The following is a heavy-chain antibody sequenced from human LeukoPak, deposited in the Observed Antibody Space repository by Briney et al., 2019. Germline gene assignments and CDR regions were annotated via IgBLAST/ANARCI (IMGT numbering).Heavy chain of an antibody. D-gene: IGHD3-10*01. CDR3: AAYRSFHFTDN. J-gene: IGHJ4*02. CDR2: IHYSGST. Sequence: SETLSLTCTVSGYSISSGYYWGWIRQPPGKGLEWIATIHYSGSTYYSPSLESRVTISVDMSNNQFSLRLNSVTAADTAVYYCAAYRSFHFTDNWGQGTLVTVSS. V-gene: IGHV4-38-2*02. CDR1: GYSISSGYY.